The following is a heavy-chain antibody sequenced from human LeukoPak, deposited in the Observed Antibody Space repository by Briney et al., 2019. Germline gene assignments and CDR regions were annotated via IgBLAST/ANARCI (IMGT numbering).Heavy chain of an antibody. D-gene: IGHD3-22*01. J-gene: IGHJ4*02. Sequence: GGSLRLSCVASGFTFSRYWMSWFRQAPGKGLEWVANINQDESAKYYVPSVRGRFTVSRDNAAKSLYLQMNGLRPEDTAVYYCASPYESSGYPRGPDYWSQGTLVTVSS. CDR1: GFTFSRYW. V-gene: IGHV3-7*01. CDR2: INQDESAK. CDR3: ASPYESSGYPRGPDY.